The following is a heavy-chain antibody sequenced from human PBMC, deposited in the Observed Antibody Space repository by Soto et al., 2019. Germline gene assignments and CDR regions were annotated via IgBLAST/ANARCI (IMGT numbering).Heavy chain of an antibody. CDR2: ISGSGGST. Sequence: GGSLRLSCAASGFTFSSYAMSWVRQAPGKGLEWVSAISGSGGSTYYADSVKGRFTISRDNSKNTLYLQMNSLRAEDTAVYYCANHVRTTVTTRYYYYYYGMDVWGQGTTVTVSS. CDR1: GFTFSSYA. V-gene: IGHV3-23*01. D-gene: IGHD4-4*01. CDR3: ANHVRTTVTTRYYYYYYGMDV. J-gene: IGHJ6*02.